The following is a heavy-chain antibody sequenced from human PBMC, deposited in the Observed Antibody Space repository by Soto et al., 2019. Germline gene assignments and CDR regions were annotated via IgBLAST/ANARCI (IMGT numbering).Heavy chain of an antibody. D-gene: IGHD5-18*01. CDR1: GGTFSSYA. CDR2: IIPIFGTA. CDR3: ARDHLTRGYSYGPTDYYYGMAV. Sequence: SVKVSCKASGGTFSSYAISWVRQAPGEGLEWMGGIIPIFGTANYAQKFQGRVTITADESTSTAYMELSSLRSEDTAVYYCARDHLTRGYSYGPTDYYYGMAVGGQVAKVPVSS. V-gene: IGHV1-69*13. J-gene: IGHJ6*02.